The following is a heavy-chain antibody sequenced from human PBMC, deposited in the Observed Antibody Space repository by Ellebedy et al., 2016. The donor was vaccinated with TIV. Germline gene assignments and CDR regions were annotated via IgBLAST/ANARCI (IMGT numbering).Heavy chain of an antibody. J-gene: IGHJ4*02. CDR1: GGSISSYY. D-gene: IGHD4-17*01. CDR3: ARQSYGDYPVDY. CDR2: IYYSGST. V-gene: IGHV4-59*01. Sequence: SEALSLTCTVSGGSISSYYWSWIRQPPGKGLKWIAYIYYSGSTNYNPSLKSRVTISVDTSKNQFSLKLRSVTAADTAVYYCARQSYGDYPVDYWGQGILVTVSS.